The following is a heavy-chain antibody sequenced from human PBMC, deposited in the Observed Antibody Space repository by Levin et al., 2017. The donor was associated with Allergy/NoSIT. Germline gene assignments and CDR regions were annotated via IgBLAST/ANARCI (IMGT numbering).Heavy chain of an antibody. CDR2: ISGSGGST. CDR1: GFTFSSYA. CDR3: AKGYRIAVAGVYYYYGMDV. D-gene: IGHD6-19*01. J-gene: IGHJ6*02. Sequence: GESLKISCAASGFTFSSYAMSWVRQAPGKGLEWVSAISGSGGSTYYADSVKGRFTISRDNSKNTLYLQMNSLRAEDTAVYYCAKGYRIAVAGVYYYYGMDVWGQGTTVTVSS. V-gene: IGHV3-23*01.